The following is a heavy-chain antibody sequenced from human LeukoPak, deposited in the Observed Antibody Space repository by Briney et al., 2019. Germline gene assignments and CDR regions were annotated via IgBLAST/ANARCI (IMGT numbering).Heavy chain of an antibody. CDR1: GFTFDDYG. V-gene: IGHV3-20*04. J-gene: IGHJ4*02. CDR2: INWNGGST. CDR3: ARDVGFRDGYNFFDY. Sequence: GGSLRLSCAASGFTFDDYGMSWVRQAPGKGLEWVSGINWNGGSTGYADSVKGRFTISRDNAKNSLYLQMNSLRAEDTAVYYCARDVGFRDGYNFFDYWGQGTLVTVSS. D-gene: IGHD5-24*01.